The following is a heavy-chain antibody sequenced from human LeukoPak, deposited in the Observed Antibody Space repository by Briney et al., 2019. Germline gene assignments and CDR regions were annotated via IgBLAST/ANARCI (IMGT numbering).Heavy chain of an antibody. V-gene: IGHV3-48*01. Sequence: GGSLRLSCAASGFTFSGYSMNWVRQAPGKGLEWVAYISTSSATIYYADSVKGRFTISRDNAKNSLYPQMNSLRAEDTAVYYCARRAIWGQGTMVTVSS. CDR2: ISTSSATI. CDR3: ARRAI. CDR1: GFTFSGYS. J-gene: IGHJ3*02.